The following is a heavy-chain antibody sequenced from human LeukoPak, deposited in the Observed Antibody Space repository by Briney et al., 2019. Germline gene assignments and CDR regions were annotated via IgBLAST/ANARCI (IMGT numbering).Heavy chain of an antibody. Sequence: SETLSLTCAVYGVSFSGYYWSWIPQPPGKGLEWIGEINPSGSTNYNPSLKSRVTISVDTSKNQSSLKLSSVTAADTAVNYCAREGVWGSYRYTRDNWGQRTLFTVSS. V-gene: IGHV4-34*01. D-gene: IGHD3-16*02. J-gene: IGHJ4*02. CDR2: INPSGST. CDR1: GVSFSGYY. CDR3: AREGVWGSYRYTRDN.